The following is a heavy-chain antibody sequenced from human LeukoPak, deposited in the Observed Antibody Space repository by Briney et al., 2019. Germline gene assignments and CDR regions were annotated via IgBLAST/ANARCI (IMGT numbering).Heavy chain of an antibody. CDR3: ARGAPGDYYYYYMDV. CDR2: ISSSSSYI. Sequence: GGSLRLSCAASGFTFSSYSMNWVRQAPGKGLEWVSSISSSSSYIYYADSVKGRFTISRDNAKNSLYLQMNSLRAEDTAVYYCARGAPGDYYYYYMDVWGKGTTVTVSS. J-gene: IGHJ6*03. V-gene: IGHV3-21*01. CDR1: GFTFSSYS.